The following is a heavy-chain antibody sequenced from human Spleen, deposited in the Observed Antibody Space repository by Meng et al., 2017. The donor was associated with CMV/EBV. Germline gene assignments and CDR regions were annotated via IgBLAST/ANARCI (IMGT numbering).Heavy chain of an antibody. V-gene: IGHV4-34*01. CDR3: ARGLVPAAMGIGFDP. CDR1: GGSYSGYY. D-gene: IGHD2-2*01. Sequence: VYGGSYSGYYWSWIRQPPGKGLEWIGAINHSGSTTYNPSLQSRVPISVDTSKNQFSLKLSSVTAADTAVYYCARGLVPAAMGIGFDPWGQGTLVTVSS. CDR2: INHSGST. J-gene: IGHJ5*02.